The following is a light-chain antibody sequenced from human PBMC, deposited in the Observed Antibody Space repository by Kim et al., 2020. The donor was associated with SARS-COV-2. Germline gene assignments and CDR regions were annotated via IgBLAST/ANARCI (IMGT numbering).Light chain of an antibody. CDR3: QQYENSPWT. J-gene: IGKJ1*01. Sequence: IVLTQSPGTLSLSPGERATLSCRASQSVSSMYLAWYQQKPGQAPRLLIYGASNRATGIPDRFSGSGSGTGFTLNNSRLEPEDCAVYYCQQYENSPWTFGQGTKVDIK. CDR1: QSVSSMY. V-gene: IGKV3-20*01. CDR2: GAS.